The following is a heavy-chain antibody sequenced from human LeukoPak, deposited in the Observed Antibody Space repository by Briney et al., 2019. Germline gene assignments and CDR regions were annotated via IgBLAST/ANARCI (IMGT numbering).Heavy chain of an antibody. CDR1: GYTFTGYY. CDR2: INPNSGGT. Sequence: ASVKVSCKASGYTFTGYYMHWVRQAPGQGLEWMGRINPNSGGTNYAQKFQGRVTMTGDTSISTAYMELSRLRSDDTAVYYCARVKRGGGVHDAFDIWGQGTMVTVSS. D-gene: IGHD2-21*01. CDR3: ARVKRGGGVHDAFDI. J-gene: IGHJ3*02. V-gene: IGHV1-2*06.